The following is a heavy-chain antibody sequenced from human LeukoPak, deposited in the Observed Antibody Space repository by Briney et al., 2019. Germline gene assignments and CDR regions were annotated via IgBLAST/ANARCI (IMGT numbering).Heavy chain of an antibody. Sequence: PGGSLRLSCAASGFTFSDYWMHWVRQAPGKGLVWVSRIDLAGEYTTYADSVKGRFTISRDNAKNTLYLQMNSLRAEDMAVYYCASGNSHAFDIWGQGTMVTVSS. J-gene: IGHJ3*02. CDR3: ASGNSHAFDI. CDR1: GFTFSDYW. CDR2: IDLAGEYT. V-gene: IGHV3-74*01.